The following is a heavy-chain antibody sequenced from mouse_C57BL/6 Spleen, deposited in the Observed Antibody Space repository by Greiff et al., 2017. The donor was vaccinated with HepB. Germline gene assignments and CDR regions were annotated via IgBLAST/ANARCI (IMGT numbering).Heavy chain of an antibody. CDR1: GYTFTSYW. J-gene: IGHJ1*03. CDR2: INPSRGYT. CDR3: ARYGNYYWYFDV. Sequence: QVQLQQSGAELAKPGASVKLSCKASGYTFTSYWMHWVKQRPGQGLEWIGYINPSRGYTKYNQKLKDKAKLTADKSSSTAYMQLSSLTYEDSAVYYCARYGNYYWYFDVWGTGTTVTVSS. D-gene: IGHD2-1*01. V-gene: IGHV1-7*01.